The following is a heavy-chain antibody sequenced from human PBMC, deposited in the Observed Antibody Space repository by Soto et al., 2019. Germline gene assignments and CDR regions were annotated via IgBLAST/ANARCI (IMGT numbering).Heavy chain of an antibody. CDR1: GGSFSGYY. CDR2: INHSGST. D-gene: IGHD2-15*01. V-gene: IGHV4-34*01. Sequence: QVQLQQWGAGLLKPSETLSLTCAVYGGSFSGYYWSWIRQPPGKGLEWIGEINHSGSTNYNPSLKSRVTITVDTSKNQFSLKLRSVTAADTAVYYCARGSVYCSGGSCYYYFDYWGQGTLVTVSS. J-gene: IGHJ4*02. CDR3: ARGSVYCSGGSCYYYFDY.